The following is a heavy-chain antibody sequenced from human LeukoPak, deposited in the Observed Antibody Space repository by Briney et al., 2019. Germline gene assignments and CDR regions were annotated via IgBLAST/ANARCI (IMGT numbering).Heavy chain of an antibody. CDR3: ARGTLGYSYEGY. J-gene: IGHJ4*02. V-gene: IGHV1-8*01. CDR2: MNPNSGNT. Sequence: ASVKVSCKASGYTFASYDINWVRQATGQGLEWMGWMNPNSGNTGYAQKFQGRVTMTRNTSISTAYMELSSLRSEDTAVYYCARGTLGYSYEGYWGQGTLVTVSS. D-gene: IGHD5-18*01. CDR1: GYTFASYD.